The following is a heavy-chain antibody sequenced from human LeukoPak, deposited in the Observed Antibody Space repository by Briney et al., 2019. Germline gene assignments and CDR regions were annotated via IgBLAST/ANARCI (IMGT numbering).Heavy chain of an antibody. Sequence: GASVKVSCKASGYTFTSYAMHWVRQAPGQRLEWMGWINAGNGNTKYSQEFQGRVTITRDTSASTAYMELSSLRSEDMAVYYCAREATYYDILTGYFTHYYFDYWGQGTLVTVSS. D-gene: IGHD3-9*01. CDR2: INAGNGNT. V-gene: IGHV1-3*03. CDR1: GYTFTSYA. CDR3: AREATYYDILTGYFTHYYFDY. J-gene: IGHJ4*02.